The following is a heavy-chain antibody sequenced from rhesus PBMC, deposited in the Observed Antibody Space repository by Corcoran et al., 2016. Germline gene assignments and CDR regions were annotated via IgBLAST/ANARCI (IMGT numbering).Heavy chain of an antibody. V-gene: IGHV3S16*01. CDR2: MSSASSYR. Sequence: EVQLVESGGGLVQPGGSLRLSCEASGFTFINYYMSWVRQVPGKGLEWVSSMSSASSYRYYADAVKGRFTISRDNAKNSLSLQMNSLKTEDTAVYYCTREGGYGYFDYWGQGVLVTVSS. CDR3: TREGGYGYFDY. D-gene: IGHD3-9*01. J-gene: IGHJ4*01. CDR1: GFTFINYY.